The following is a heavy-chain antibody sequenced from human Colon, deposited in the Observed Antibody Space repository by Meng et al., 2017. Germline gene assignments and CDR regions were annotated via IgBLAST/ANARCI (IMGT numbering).Heavy chain of an antibody. CDR2: IYHGGTT. CDR3: ARVNYFGSGNYPDY. CDR1: GYSISSGYY. D-gene: IGHD3-10*01. J-gene: IGHJ4*02. V-gene: IGHV4-38-2*02. Sequence: SEILSLTCTVSGYSISSGYYWGWIRQPPGKGLEWVGSIYHGGTTYYNPSLKSRITISVDTSKNHFSLKLSSVTAADTAVYYCARVNYFGSGNYPDYWGPGTLVTVSS.